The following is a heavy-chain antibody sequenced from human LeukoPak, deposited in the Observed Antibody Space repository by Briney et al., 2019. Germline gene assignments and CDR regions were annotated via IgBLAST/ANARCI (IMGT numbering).Heavy chain of an antibody. CDR3: ARDRLYYYGSGSPY. D-gene: IGHD3-10*01. CDR1: GFTFSSYE. CDR2: ISSSGSTI. V-gene: IGHV3-48*03. Sequence: GGSLRLSCAASGFTFSSYEMNWVRQAPGKGLEWVSYISSSGSTIYYADSVKGRFTISRDNAKNSLYLQMNSLRAEDTAVYYCARDRLYYYGSGSPYWGQGTLVTVSS. J-gene: IGHJ4*02.